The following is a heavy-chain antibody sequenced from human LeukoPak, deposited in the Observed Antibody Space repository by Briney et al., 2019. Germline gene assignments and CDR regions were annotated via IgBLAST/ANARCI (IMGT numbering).Heavy chain of an antibody. CDR3: AKTRGYSYGPHFDY. V-gene: IGHV3-48*03. J-gene: IGHJ4*02. D-gene: IGHD5-18*01. CDR2: ISSSGSTI. CDR1: GFTFSSYE. Sequence: GGSLRLSCAASGFTFSSYEMNWVRQAPGKGLEWVSYISSSGSTIYYADSVKGRFTISRDNAKNSLYLQMNSLGAEDTAVYYCAKTRGYSYGPHFDYWGQETLVTVSS.